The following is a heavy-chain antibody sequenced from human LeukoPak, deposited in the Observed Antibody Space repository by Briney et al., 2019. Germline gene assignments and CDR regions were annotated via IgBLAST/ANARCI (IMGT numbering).Heavy chain of an antibody. D-gene: IGHD4-23*01. CDR2: INHSGST. V-gene: IGHV4-34*01. J-gene: IGHJ4*02. CDR3: AGGNSSRVLDY. Sequence: SETLSLTCAVYGGSFSGYYWSWIRQPPGKGLEWIGEINHSGSTSYNPSPKSRVTISVDTSKNQFSLKLSSVTAADTAVYYCAGGNSSRVLDYWGQGTLVTVSS. CDR1: GGSFSGYY.